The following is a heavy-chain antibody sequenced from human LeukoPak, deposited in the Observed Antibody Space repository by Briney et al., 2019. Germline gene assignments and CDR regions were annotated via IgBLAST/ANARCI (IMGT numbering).Heavy chain of an antibody. V-gene: IGHV1-2*02. J-gene: IGHJ4*02. CDR3: ARRMENCSGASCYPYYFDY. D-gene: IGHD2-15*01. Sequence: EASVKVSCKASGYTFTGYYMHWVRQAPGQGLEWMGWINPNSGGTNYAQKFQGRVTMTRDTSISTAYMELSRLRSDDTAVYYCARRMENCSGASCYPYYFDYWGQGTLVTVSS. CDR2: INPNSGGT. CDR1: GYTFTGYY.